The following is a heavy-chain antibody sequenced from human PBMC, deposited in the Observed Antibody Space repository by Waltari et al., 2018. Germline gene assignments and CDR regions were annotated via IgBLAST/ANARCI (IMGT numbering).Heavy chain of an antibody. D-gene: IGHD3-3*01. CDR1: GFTFTSSA. V-gene: IGHV1-58*01. CDR3: AAKGDITIFGVVIDYYGMDV. Sequence: QMQLVQSGPEVKKPGTSVKVSCKASGFTFTSSAVQWVRQARGQRLEWIGWIVVGSGNTNYAQKFQERVTITRDMSTSTAYMELSSLRSEDTAVYYCAAKGDITIFGVVIDYYGMDVWGQGTTVTVSS. J-gene: IGHJ6*02. CDR2: IVVGSGNT.